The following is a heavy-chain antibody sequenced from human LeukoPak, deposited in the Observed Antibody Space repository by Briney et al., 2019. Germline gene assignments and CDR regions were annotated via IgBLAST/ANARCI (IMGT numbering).Heavy chain of an antibody. J-gene: IGHJ4*02. CDR3: AKKYYYDSSGPQDY. CDR1: GFTFSSYG. D-gene: IGHD3-22*01. V-gene: IGHV3-30*18. Sequence: GGSLRLSCAASGFTFSSYGMHWVRQAPGKGLEWVAVISYDGSNKYYADSVKGRFTISRDNSKNTLYLQMNSLRAEDTAVYYCAKKYYYDSSGPQDYWGQGTLVTVSS. CDR2: ISYDGSNK.